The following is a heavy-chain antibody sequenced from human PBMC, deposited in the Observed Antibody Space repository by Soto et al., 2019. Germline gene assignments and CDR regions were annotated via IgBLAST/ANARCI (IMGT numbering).Heavy chain of an antibody. V-gene: IGHV3-30-3*01. Sequence: VQLLESGGGLVQPGGSLRLSCAASGFTFSSYAMSWVRQAPGKGLEWVAVISYDGSNKYYADSVKGRFTISRDNSKNTLYLQMNSLRAEDTAVYYCARSIAAHWGQGTLVTVSS. CDR3: ARSIAAH. J-gene: IGHJ4*02. D-gene: IGHD6-6*01. CDR2: ISYDGSNK. CDR1: GFTFSSYA.